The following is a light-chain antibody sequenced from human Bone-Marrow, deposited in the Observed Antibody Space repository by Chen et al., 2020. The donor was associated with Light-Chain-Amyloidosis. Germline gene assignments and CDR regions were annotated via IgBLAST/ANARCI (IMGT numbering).Light chain of an antibody. CDR3: QSYQGSSQGV. CDR1: SGSIATNY. CDR2: EDD. V-gene: IGLV6-57*01. J-gene: IGLJ3*02. Sequence: NFMLTQPHSVSESPGKTVIISCTRSSGSIATNYVQWYQQRPGSSPTTVIYEDDQRPPGVPDQFSGSIDRSSNSASLTISGLKTEDGADYYCQSYQGSSQGVFGGGTKLTVL.